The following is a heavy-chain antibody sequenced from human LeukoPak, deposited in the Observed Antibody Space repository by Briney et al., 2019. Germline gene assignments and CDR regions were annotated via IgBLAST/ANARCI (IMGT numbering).Heavy chain of an antibody. CDR3: AKDASRILRYFDWLLDY. CDR2: ISGSGGST. Sequence: GGSLRLSCAASGFTFSSYAMSWVRQAPGKGLEWVSAISGSGGSTYYADSVKGRFTISRDNSKNTLYLQMNSLRAEDTAVYYCAKDASRILRYFDWLLDYWGQGTLVTVSP. J-gene: IGHJ4*02. D-gene: IGHD3-9*01. V-gene: IGHV3-23*01. CDR1: GFTFSSYA.